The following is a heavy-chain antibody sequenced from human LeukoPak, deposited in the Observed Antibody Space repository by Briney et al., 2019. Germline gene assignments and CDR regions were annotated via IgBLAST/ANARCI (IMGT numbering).Heavy chain of an antibody. CDR3: AREREYCSSTSCYNWFDP. CDR2: IYYSGST. V-gene: IGHV4-59*01. Sequence: SETLSLTCTVSGGSLSSFYWSCIRQPPGKGLEWIGYIYYSGSTNYNPSLKSRVTISVDTSKNQFSLKLSSVTAADTAVYYCAREREYCSSTSCYNWFDPGGQGTLVTVSS. J-gene: IGHJ5*02. CDR1: GGSLSSFY. D-gene: IGHD2-2*01.